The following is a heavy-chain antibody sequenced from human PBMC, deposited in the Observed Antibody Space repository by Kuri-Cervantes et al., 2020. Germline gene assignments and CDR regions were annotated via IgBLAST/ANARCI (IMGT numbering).Heavy chain of an antibody. CDR2: IWYDGSNK. Sequence: GESLKISCAASGFTFSSYGMHWVRQAPGKGLEWVAVIWYDGSNKYYADFVKGRFTISRDNSKNTLYLQMNSLRAEDTAVYYCARDSGYYTYIMDVWGKGTTVTVSS. J-gene: IGHJ6*03. V-gene: IGHV3-33*01. CDR3: ARDSGYYTYIMDV. D-gene: IGHD3-3*01. CDR1: GFTFSSYG.